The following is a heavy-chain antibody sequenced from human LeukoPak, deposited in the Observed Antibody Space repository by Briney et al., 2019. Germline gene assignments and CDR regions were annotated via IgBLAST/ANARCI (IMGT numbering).Heavy chain of an antibody. CDR1: GFTFDDYG. J-gene: IGHJ3*02. CDR3: ARIREYYDYVAGAFDI. Sequence: GGSLRLSCAASGFTFDDYGMSWVRQAPGKGLEWVSGINWNGGSTGYADSVKGRFTISRDNAKNSLYLQMNSLRAEDTALYHCARIREYYDYVAGAFDIWGQGTMVTVSS. CDR2: INWNGGST. V-gene: IGHV3-20*01. D-gene: IGHD3-16*01.